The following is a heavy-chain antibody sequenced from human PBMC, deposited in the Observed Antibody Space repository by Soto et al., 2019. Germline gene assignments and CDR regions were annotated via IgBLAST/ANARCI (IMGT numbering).Heavy chain of an antibody. CDR3: ARDMARLRTAVFPKH. V-gene: IGHV3-30-3*01. CDR2: ISHDGSNK. Sequence: QVQLVESGGGVVQPGRSLRLSCVASGFIFSTYAIHWVRQAPGKGLEWVAVISHDGSNKYYADSVKGRFTISRDNSKNTLDLQMNSLRAEDTAVYYCARDMARLRTAVFPKHWGQGTLVTVSS. J-gene: IGHJ4*02. CDR1: GFIFSTYA. D-gene: IGHD4-17*01.